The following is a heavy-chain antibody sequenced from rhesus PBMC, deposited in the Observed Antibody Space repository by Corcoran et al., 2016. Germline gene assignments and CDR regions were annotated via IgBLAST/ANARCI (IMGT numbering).Heavy chain of an antibody. Sequence: QVQLQESGPGLVKPSETLSLTCAVSGGSISADYYWSWIRQPPGKGLEWIGYIYGSGGVTNYNPTLKNRVTISIDTSKNQFSLKLSSVTAADTAVYYCARDGYGYYFDYWGQGVLVTVSS. CDR2: IYGSGGVT. J-gene: IGHJ4*01. CDR1: GGSISADYY. CDR3: ARDGYGYYFDY. D-gene: IGHD3-9*01. V-gene: IGHV4-106*01.